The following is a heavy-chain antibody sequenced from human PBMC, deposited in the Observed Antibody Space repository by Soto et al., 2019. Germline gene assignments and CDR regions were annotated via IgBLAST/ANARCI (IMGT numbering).Heavy chain of an antibody. Sequence: GGGWLRNKKGQGLEWIGWISAYNGNTNYAQTFQGRVTMTTDTSTSTAYMELRSLRSDYTSVYSCAREGVTLDSVHGMDVWR. J-gene: IGHJ6*01. CDR2: ISAYNGNT. CDR1: G. CDR3: AREGVTLDSVHGMDV. D-gene: IGHD2-21*01. V-gene: IGHV1-18*01.